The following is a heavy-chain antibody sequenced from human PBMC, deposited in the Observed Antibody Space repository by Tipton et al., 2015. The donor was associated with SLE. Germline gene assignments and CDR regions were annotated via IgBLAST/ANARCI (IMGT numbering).Heavy chain of an antibody. D-gene: IGHD3-3*01. CDR2: IYNSGSA. CDR1: GASISSGGYY. Sequence: GASISSGGYYWSWIRQHPGEGLEWIGYIYNSGSAHYNASLKSRLTISVDTSKNQFSLTLSSVTAADTAVYYCASLGDRGGVVTWGQGTLVTVSS. CDR3: ASLGDRGGVVT. J-gene: IGHJ4*02. V-gene: IGHV4-31*02.